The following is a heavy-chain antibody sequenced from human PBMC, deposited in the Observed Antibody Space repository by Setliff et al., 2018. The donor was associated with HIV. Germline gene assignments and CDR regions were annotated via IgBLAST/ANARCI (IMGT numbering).Heavy chain of an antibody. Sequence: PSETLSLTCAVYGESFSTYFWNWIRQPPGKGLEWIGQINHSGNTNYNPSLKSRVTISVDTSKNQLSLKMTSVTAADTAVYYCATEEGTTVHRIGFWGQGTLVTV. D-gene: IGHD4-17*01. CDR3: ATEEGTTVHRIGF. V-gene: IGHV4-34*01. CDR2: INHSGNT. J-gene: IGHJ4*02. CDR1: GESFSTYF.